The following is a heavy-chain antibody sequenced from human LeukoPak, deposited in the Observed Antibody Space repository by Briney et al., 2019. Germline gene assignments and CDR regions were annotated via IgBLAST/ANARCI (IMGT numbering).Heavy chain of an antibody. D-gene: IGHD2-15*01. CDR1: DTSINTYY. J-gene: IGHJ5*02. V-gene: IGHV4-4*07. Sequence: SETLSLTCTVSDTSINTYYWSWIRQPAGKGLEWIGHIYATGSTSYNPSLKSRVTISIDTSKNEFSLKLTSVSAADTAVYYCVRDGCSGTSCYYRWFDPWGQGTLVTVSS. CDR2: IYATGST. CDR3: VRDGCSGTSCYYRWFDP.